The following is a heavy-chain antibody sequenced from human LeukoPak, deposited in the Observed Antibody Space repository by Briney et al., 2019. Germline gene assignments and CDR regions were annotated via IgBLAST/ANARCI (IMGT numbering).Heavy chain of an antibody. V-gene: IGHV3-7*01. CDR2: IKQDGSEK. J-gene: IGHJ6*03. Sequence: GGSLRLSCAASGFTFSSYWMSWVRQAPGKGLEWVANIKQDGSEKYYVDSVKGRFTISRDNAKNSLYLQMNSLRAEDTAVYYCARLRTVKYYYYYYMDVWGKGTTVTVSS. CDR1: GFTFSSYW. CDR3: ARLRTVKYYYYYYMDV. D-gene: IGHD1-1*01.